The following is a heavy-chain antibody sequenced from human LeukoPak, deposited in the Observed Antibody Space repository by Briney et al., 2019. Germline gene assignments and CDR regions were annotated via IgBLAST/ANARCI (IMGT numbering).Heavy chain of an antibody. J-gene: IGHJ6*03. Sequence: GRSLRLSCAASGFTFSSYAMHWVRQAPGKGLEWVAVISYDGSNKYYADSVKGRFTISRDNSKNTLYLQMNSLRAEDTAVYYCARDRRIEVGYMDVWGKGTTVTVSS. V-gene: IGHV3-30-3*01. CDR1: GFTFSSYA. CDR3: ARDRRIEVGYMDV. D-gene: IGHD2-15*01. CDR2: ISYDGSNK.